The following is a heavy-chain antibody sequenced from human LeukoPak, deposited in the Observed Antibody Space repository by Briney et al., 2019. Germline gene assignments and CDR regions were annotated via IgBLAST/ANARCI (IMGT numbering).Heavy chain of an antibody. Sequence: SETLSLTCTVSGGSISSGGYYWSWIRQHPGKGLEWIGYIYYSGSTYYNPSLKSRVTISVDTSKNQFSLKLSSVTAADTAVYYCARSAEDYGDYDYWGQGTLVTVSS. CDR1: GGSISSGGYY. CDR2: IYYSGST. D-gene: IGHD4-17*01. J-gene: IGHJ4*02. V-gene: IGHV4-31*03. CDR3: ARSAEDYGDYDY.